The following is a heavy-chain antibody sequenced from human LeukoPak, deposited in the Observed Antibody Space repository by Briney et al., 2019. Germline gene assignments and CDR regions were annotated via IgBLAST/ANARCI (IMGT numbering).Heavy chain of an antibody. D-gene: IGHD3-22*01. CDR1: GYTFTGYY. J-gene: IGHJ4*02. Sequence: ASVKVSCKASGYTFTGYYMHWVRQAPRQRLEWMGWINPNSGGTNYAQKFQGRVTMTRDTSISTAYMELSRLRSDDTAVYYCASRDYYDSSGYGYWGQGTLVTVSS. CDR3: ASRDYYDSSGYGY. CDR2: INPNSGGT. V-gene: IGHV1-2*02.